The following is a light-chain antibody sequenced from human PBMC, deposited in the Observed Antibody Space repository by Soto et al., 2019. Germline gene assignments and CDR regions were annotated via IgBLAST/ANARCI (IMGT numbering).Light chain of an antibody. CDR1: QNIRSW. CDR2: KAS. V-gene: IGKV1-5*03. CDR3: QQYDSSST. Sequence: DIQMTHSPSTLSASVGDRVTITCRASQNIRSWLAWYQQKPGKAPRLLIYKASSLESGVPSRFSGSGSGTEFTLTISSLQPDDSATYYCQQYDSSSTFGGGTKVDIK. J-gene: IGKJ4*02.